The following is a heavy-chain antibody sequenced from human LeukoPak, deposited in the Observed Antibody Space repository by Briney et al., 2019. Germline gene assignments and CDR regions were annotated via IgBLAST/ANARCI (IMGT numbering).Heavy chain of an antibody. V-gene: IGHV1-69*13. Sequence: SVKVSCKASGGTFSRHTISWVRQAPGQGLEWMGGIIPIFGTPNYAQKFQGRVTITADESTSTAYMELSSLRSEDTAVYYCETLNWAASNSVWLDLTDYWGQGTLVTVSS. CDR2: IIPIFGTP. CDR1: GGTFSRHT. CDR3: ETLNWAASNSVWLDLTDY. J-gene: IGHJ4*02. D-gene: IGHD6-19*01.